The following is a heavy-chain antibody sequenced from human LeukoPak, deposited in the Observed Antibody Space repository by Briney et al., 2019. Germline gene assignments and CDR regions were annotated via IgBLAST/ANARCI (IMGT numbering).Heavy chain of an antibody. D-gene: IGHD6-13*01. CDR2: INPSGDNT. J-gene: IGHJ4*02. CDR1: GYIFTSYY. Sequence: ASVKVSCKASGYIFTSYYMHWVRQAPGQGLEWMGIINPSGDNTNYAQKFKGRVTMTRDTSTSTVYLELSSLRSEDTAVYYCVSSIAAVPFDSWGQGTLVTVSS. CDR3: VSSIAAVPFDS. V-gene: IGHV1-46*01.